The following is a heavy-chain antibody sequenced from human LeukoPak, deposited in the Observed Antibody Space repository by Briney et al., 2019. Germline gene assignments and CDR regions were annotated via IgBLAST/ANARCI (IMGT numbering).Heavy chain of an antibody. Sequence: ESMKISCKGSGYSFSSHWIDWVRQMPAKGQEWMGIIYPGDSDTRYSPSFQGQVTFSADKSINTAYLQWSNLKASDTAMYYCARHKQPLGANDYWGQGTLVTVSS. CDR1: GYSFSSHW. V-gene: IGHV5-51*01. D-gene: IGHD4/OR15-4a*01. CDR2: IYPGDSDT. J-gene: IGHJ4*02. CDR3: ARHKQPLGANDY.